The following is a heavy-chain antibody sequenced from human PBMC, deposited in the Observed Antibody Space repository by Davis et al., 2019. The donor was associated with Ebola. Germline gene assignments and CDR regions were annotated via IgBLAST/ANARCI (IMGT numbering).Heavy chain of an antibody. V-gene: IGHV3-73*01. CDR1: GFTFSGSA. CDR2: IRSKANSYAT. Sequence: PGGSLRLSCAASGFTFSGSAMHWVRQASGKGLEWVGRIRSKANSYATAYAASVKGRFTISRDDSKNTAYLQMNSLKTEDTTVYYCTRQFSLTTVTDDYYYGMDVWGQGTTVTVSS. J-gene: IGHJ6*02. D-gene: IGHD4-17*01. CDR3: TRQFSLTTVTDDYYYGMDV.